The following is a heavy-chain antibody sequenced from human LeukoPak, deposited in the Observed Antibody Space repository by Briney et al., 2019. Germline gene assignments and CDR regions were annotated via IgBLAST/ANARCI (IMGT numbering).Heavy chain of an antibody. CDR3: AKDLTCYPHSSRLFHY. J-gene: IGHJ4*02. V-gene: IGHV4-59*01. CDR2: IYYSGST. CDR1: GGSISSYY. Sequence: SETLSLTCTVSGGSISSYYWSWIRQPPGKGLEWIGYIYYSGSTNYNPSLKSRVTISLDTSTNQFSLKLSSVTAADTALYYCAKDLTCYPHSSRLFHYGAREPLVPVPS. D-gene: IGHD3-22*01.